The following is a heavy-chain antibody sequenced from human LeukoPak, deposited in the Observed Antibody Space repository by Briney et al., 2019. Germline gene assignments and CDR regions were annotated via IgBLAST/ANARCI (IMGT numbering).Heavy chain of an antibody. CDR3: AREFRYSSGWDS. Sequence: ASETLSLTCTVSGYSISSGSSWGWIRQPPGKGLEWIGTIYHSGSTDYNPSLKSRVTISVDTSKNQFSLKLSSVTAADTAVYYCAREFRYSSGWDSWGQGTLVTVSS. J-gene: IGHJ1*01. D-gene: IGHD6-19*01. V-gene: IGHV4-38-2*02. CDR2: IYHSGST. CDR1: GYSISSGSS.